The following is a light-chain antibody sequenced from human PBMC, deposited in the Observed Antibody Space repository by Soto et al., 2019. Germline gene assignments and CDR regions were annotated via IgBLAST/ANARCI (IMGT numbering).Light chain of an antibody. V-gene: IGKV3-15*01. CDR2: GAS. J-gene: IGKJ1*01. Sequence: EIVMTQSPATLSVSPWERATLSCRASQSVRGNLAWYQQKPGQSPRLLIYGASSRATGIPVRFSGSGSGTEFTLTISSLQSEDFAVYYCQQYNNWPGTFGQGTKVDIK. CDR1: QSVRGN. CDR3: QQYNNWPGT.